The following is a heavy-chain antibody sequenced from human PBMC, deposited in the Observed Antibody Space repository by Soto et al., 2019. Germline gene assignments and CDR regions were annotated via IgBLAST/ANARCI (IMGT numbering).Heavy chain of an antibody. D-gene: IGHD1-1*01. CDR2: ISGSGGST. CDR1: GFTFSSYA. CDR3: AKGTDWNDVVFDY. J-gene: IGHJ4*02. Sequence: GGSLRLSCAASGFTFSSYAMSWVRQAPGKGLEWVSAISGSGGSTYYADSVKGRFTISRDNSKSTLYLQMNSLRAEDTAVYYCAKGTDWNDVVFDYWGQGTLVTVSS. V-gene: IGHV3-23*01.